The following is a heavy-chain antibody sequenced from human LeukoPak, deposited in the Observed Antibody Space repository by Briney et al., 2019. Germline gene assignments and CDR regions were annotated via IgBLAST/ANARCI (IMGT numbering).Heavy chain of an antibody. CDR2: ISYDGSNK. Sequence: PGGSLRLSCGASGFTFSSYGMHWVRQAPGKGLEWVAVISYDGSNKYYADSVKGRFTISRDNSKNTLYLQMNSLRAEDTAVYYCAKDSSYGESYYFDYWGQGTLVTVSS. CDR3: AKDSSYGESYYFDY. V-gene: IGHV3-30*18. CDR1: GFTFSSYG. D-gene: IGHD4-17*01. J-gene: IGHJ4*02.